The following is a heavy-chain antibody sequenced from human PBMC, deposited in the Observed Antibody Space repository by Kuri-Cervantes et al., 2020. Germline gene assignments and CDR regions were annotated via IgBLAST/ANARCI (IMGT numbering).Heavy chain of an antibody. J-gene: IGHJ3*02. CDR1: GFTFDDYA. CDR2: ISWNSGSI. D-gene: IGHD6-19*01. V-gene: IGHV3-9*01. Sequence: GGFRRLSCAASGFTFDDYAMHWVRQAPGKGLEWVSGISWNSGSIGYADSGKGRFTISRENAKNSLYLQMNSLRAGDTAVYYCARGIAVATDAFDIWGQGTMVTVSS. CDR3: ARGIAVATDAFDI.